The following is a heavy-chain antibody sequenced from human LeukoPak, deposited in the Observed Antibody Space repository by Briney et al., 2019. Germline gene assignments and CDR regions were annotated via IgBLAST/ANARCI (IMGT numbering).Heavy chain of an antibody. D-gene: IGHD3-10*01. CDR3: AHGIEGYGSNWFDP. Sequence: SGPTLVKPTQTLTLTCTFSGFSLSTSGVGVGWIRQPPGKALEWLALIYWNDDKRYSPSLKSRLTITKDTSKNQVVLTMTNMDPVDTATYYCAHGIEGYGSNWFDPWGQGTLVTVSS. V-gene: IGHV2-5*01. J-gene: IGHJ5*02. CDR2: IYWNDDK. CDR1: GFSLSTSGVG.